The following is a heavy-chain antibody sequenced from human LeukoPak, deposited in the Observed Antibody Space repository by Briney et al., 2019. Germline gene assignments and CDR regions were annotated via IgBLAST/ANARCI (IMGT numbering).Heavy chain of an antibody. J-gene: IGHJ4*02. V-gene: IGHV3-23*01. D-gene: IGHD3-3*01. CDR2: ISGSGGST. Sequence: GGSLRLSCAASGFTFSSYAMSWVRQAPGKGLEWVSAISGSGGSTYYADSVKGRFTISKDNAKNTVYLQMNSLRAEDTAVYYCARGIEDRITIFGYWGQGTLVTVSS. CDR1: GFTFSSYA. CDR3: ARGIEDRITIFGY.